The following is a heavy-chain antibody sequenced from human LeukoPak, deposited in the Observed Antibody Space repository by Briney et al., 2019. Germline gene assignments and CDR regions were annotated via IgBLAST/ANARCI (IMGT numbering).Heavy chain of an antibody. J-gene: IGHJ4*02. Sequence: GESLNISFKASGYRFSTYWFGWLRRLPGKGLQWLRIIYPGDSDTSYNPSFQGQVTISADKSITTAYLQWSNLKASDTAMYYCARHPPPSHFDSSGYYFPFDYWGQGTLVTVSS. CDR2: IYPGDSDT. V-gene: IGHV5-51*01. CDR1: GYRFSTYW. CDR3: ARHPPPSHFDSSGYYFPFDY. D-gene: IGHD3-22*01.